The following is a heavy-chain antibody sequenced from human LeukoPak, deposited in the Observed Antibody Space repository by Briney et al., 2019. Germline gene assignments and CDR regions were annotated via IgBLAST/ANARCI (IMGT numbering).Heavy chain of an antibody. J-gene: IGHJ4*02. V-gene: IGHV3-15*01. D-gene: IGHD2-2*01. CDR2: IKSKTDGGTT. Sequence: GGSLRLSCAASGFTFSNAWMSWVRQAPGKGLEWVGRIKSKTDGGTTDYAAPVKGRFTIPRDDSKNTLYLQMNSLKTEDTAVYYCTTPEGSVYCSSTSCYNFDYWGQGTLVTVSS. CDR3: TTPEGSVYCSSTSCYNFDY. CDR1: GFTFSNAW.